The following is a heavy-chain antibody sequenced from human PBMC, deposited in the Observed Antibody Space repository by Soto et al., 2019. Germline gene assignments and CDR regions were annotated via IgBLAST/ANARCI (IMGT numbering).Heavy chain of an antibody. CDR1: GGSIGGYY. D-gene: IGHD4-17*01. V-gene: IGHV4-59*01. J-gene: IGHJ4*02. CDR2: IYYSGST. CDR3: ARTYGDCFDY. Sequence: SETLSLTCTVSGGSIGGYYWSWIRQPPGKGLEWIGNIYYSGSTNYNPSLKSRVTISVDTSKNQFSLKLSSVTAADTAVYYCARTYGDCFDYWGQGTLVTVSS.